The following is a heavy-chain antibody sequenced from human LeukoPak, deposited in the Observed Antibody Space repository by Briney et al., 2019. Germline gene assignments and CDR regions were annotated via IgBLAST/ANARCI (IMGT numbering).Heavy chain of an antibody. CDR3: ACRPINIAAAKIFDY. Sequence: ASVKVSCKASGYTFTSYYMHWVRQAPGQGLEWMGIINPSGGSTSYAQKFQGRVTMTRDMSTSTVYMELSSLRSEDTAVYYCACRPINIAAAKIFDYWGQGTLVTVSS. J-gene: IGHJ4*02. V-gene: IGHV1-46*01. CDR1: GYTFTSYY. CDR2: INPSGGST. D-gene: IGHD6-13*01.